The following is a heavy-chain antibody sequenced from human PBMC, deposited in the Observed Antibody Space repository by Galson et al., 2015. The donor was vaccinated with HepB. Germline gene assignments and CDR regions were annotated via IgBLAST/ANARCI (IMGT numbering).Heavy chain of an antibody. Sequence: SLRLSCAASGFTFSDYYMSWIRQAPGKGLEWVSYISSSSSYTNYADSVKGRFTISRDNAKNSLYLQMNSLRAEDTAVYYCASIRRGYSYGPDYWGQGTLVTVSS. D-gene: IGHD5-18*01. V-gene: IGHV3-11*06. CDR2: ISSSSSYT. CDR1: GFTFSDYY. J-gene: IGHJ4*02. CDR3: ASIRRGYSYGPDY.